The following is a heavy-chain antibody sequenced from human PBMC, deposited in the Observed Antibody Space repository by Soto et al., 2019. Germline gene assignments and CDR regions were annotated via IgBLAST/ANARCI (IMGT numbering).Heavy chain of an antibody. V-gene: IGHV4-34*01. Sequence: PSETLSLTCAVYGGSFSGYYWSWIRQPPGKGLEWIGEINQSGSTNYNPSLKSRVTISVDTSKNQFSLKLSSVTAADTAVYYCASGRRYLSVGARGFFVYWGQGTLVTVSS. CDR2: INQSGST. CDR1: GGSFSGYY. CDR3: ASGRRYLSVGARGFFVY. J-gene: IGHJ4*02. D-gene: IGHD1-26*01.